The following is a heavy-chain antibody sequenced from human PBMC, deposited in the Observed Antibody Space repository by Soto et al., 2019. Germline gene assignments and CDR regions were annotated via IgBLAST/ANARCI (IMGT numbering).Heavy chain of an antibody. J-gene: IGHJ4*02. CDR2: ISYDGSNK. D-gene: IGHD2-15*01. CDR3: ARGGGYDY. Sequence: GGSLRLSCAASGFTFSSYAMHWVRQAPGKGLEWVAVISYDGSNKYYADSVKGRFTISRDNSKNTLYLQMNSLRAEDTAVYYCARGGGYDYWGQGTLVTVSS. CDR1: GFTFSSYA. V-gene: IGHV3-30-3*01.